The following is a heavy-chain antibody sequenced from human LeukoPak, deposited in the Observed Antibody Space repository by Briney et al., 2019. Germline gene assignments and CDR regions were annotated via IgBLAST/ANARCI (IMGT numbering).Heavy chain of an antibody. Sequence: SETLSLTCAVYGGSFSGYYWSWIRQPPGKGLEWIGEINHSGSTSYNPSLKSRVTISVDTSKNQFSLKLSSVTAADTAVYYCARAVTIFGVVIHYYYGMDVWGQGTTVTVSS. D-gene: IGHD3-3*01. CDR2: INHSGST. CDR3: ARAVTIFGVVIHYYYGMDV. J-gene: IGHJ6*02. V-gene: IGHV4-34*01. CDR1: GGSFSGYY.